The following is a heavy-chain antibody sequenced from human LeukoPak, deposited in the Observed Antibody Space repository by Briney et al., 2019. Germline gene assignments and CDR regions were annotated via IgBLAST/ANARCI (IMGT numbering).Heavy chain of an antibody. CDR2: MNPNSGNT. CDR1: GYTFTSDD. Sequence: ASVKVSCKASGYTFTSDDINLVLQATGQGREWMGWMNPNSGNTGYAQKFQGRVTMTRNTPISTAYMELSSLRSEDTAVYYCARGGTRYCSSTSCYNWFDPWGQGTLVTVSS. V-gene: IGHV1-8*01. D-gene: IGHD2-2*01. CDR3: ARGGTRYCSSTSCYNWFDP. J-gene: IGHJ5*02.